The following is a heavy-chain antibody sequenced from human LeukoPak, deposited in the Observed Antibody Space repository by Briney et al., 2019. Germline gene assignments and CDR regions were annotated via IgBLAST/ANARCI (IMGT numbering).Heavy chain of an antibody. CDR2: ISGSGGST. CDR1: GFTFSSYA. V-gene: IGHV3-23*01. D-gene: IGHD6-13*01. Sequence: GGSLRLSCAASGFTFSSYAMSWVRQAPGKGLEWVSAISGSGGSTYYADSVKGRFTISRDNSKNTLYLQMNSLRAEDTAVYYCATHHSSWVGYFDYWGQGTLVTVSS. J-gene: IGHJ4*02. CDR3: ATHHSSWVGYFDY.